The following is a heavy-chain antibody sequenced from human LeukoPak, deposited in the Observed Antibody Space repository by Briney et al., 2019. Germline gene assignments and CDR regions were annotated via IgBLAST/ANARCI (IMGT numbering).Heavy chain of an antibody. Sequence: PGGSLRLSCAASGFTFSSYAMHWVRQAPGKGLEYVSATSSNGGSTYYANSVKGRFTISRDNSKNTLYLQMGSLRAEDMAVYYCARDRAYSSSWYASYYFDYWGQGTLVTVSS. CDR3: ARDRAYSSSWYASYYFDY. J-gene: IGHJ4*02. CDR1: GFTFSSYA. V-gene: IGHV3-64*01. CDR2: TSSNGGST. D-gene: IGHD6-13*01.